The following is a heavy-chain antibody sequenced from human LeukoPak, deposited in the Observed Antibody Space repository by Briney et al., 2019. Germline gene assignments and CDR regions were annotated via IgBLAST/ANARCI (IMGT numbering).Heavy chain of an antibody. V-gene: IGHV3-74*03. CDR3: AREVRFFSEQPDY. CDR2: INPDGTNT. Sequence: GGSLRLSCTVSGFKLSNYWMHWVRQVPERGLVWVSRINPDGTNTTYADSVRGRFTISRDNAKNTLYLEMNSLRVEDTAVYHCAREVRFFSEQPDYWGQGTLVIVSS. D-gene: IGHD3-3*01. CDR1: GFKLSNYW. J-gene: IGHJ4*02.